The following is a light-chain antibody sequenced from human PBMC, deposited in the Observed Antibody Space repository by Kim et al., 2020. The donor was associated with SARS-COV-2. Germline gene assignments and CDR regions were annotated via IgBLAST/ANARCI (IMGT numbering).Light chain of an antibody. J-gene: IGLJ3*02. CDR3: STWDSRLSAWV. Sequence: QAGLTQPPSVSKGLGQTATLTCTGDNSNVGNQGAAWLQQHRGHPLKVVSNRNNYRPSGISERFSASRSANTASLTITGLQPEDEADYYCSTWDSRLSAWVFGAGTQLTVL. CDR2: RNN. V-gene: IGLV10-54*01. CDR1: NSNVGNQG.